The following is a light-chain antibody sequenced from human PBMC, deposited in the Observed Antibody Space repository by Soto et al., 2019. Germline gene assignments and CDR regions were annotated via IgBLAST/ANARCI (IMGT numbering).Light chain of an antibody. V-gene: IGKV3-15*01. J-gene: IGKJ4*01. CDR1: QGISNS. Sequence: EIVMTQSPATLSVSPGERATLSCRASQGISNSLAWYQQKPGQAPRLLIYGVSTRATGIPARFSGSGSGTEFTLTISSLQSEDFAVYYCQEYINWPSLTFGGGTKVDIK. CDR3: QEYINWPSLT. CDR2: GVS.